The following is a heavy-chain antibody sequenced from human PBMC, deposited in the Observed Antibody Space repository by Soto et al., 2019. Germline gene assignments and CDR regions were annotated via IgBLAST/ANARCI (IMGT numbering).Heavy chain of an antibody. Sequence: SETLSLTCTVSGGSLSSYYWTWIRQSPGKGLEWVGYVYFSGNTNYNPSLKSRVTISIDTSKNQLSLRLASVTAADTAFYYCGSVRPSGYVLSWGQGTLVTVSS. CDR3: GSVRPSGYVLS. CDR1: GGSLSSYY. CDR2: VYFSGNT. J-gene: IGHJ5*02. D-gene: IGHD6-25*01. V-gene: IGHV4-59*01.